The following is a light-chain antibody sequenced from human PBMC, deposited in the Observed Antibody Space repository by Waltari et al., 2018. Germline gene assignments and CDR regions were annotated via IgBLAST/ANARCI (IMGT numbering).Light chain of an antibody. CDR1: QSVFGDY. CDR2: RAS. V-gene: IGKV3-20*01. CDR3: QQYGSSPPYT. Sequence: EIVLTQSPGTLSLSPGERATLSCRASQSVFGDYLAWYQHIPGQAPRLLIYRASTRAAGIADRFSGSGSGTDFTLTINRLAPEDFAVYFCQQYGSSPPYTFGQGTRLEIK. J-gene: IGKJ2*01.